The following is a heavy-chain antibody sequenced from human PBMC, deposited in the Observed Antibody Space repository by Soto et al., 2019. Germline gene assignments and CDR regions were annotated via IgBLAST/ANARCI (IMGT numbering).Heavy chain of an antibody. CDR3: ARHVDPSPAVGGSVRWAFDI. Sequence: QLQLQESGPGLVKPSETLSLTCTVSGGSISSSSYYWGWIRQPPGKGLEWIGSIYYSGSTYYNPSLKSRVTISVDTSKNQFSLKLSSVTAADTAVYYCARHVDPSPAVGGSVRWAFDIWGQGTMVTVSS. CDR1: GGSISSSSYY. CDR2: IYYSGST. J-gene: IGHJ3*02. V-gene: IGHV4-39*01. D-gene: IGHD3-10*01.